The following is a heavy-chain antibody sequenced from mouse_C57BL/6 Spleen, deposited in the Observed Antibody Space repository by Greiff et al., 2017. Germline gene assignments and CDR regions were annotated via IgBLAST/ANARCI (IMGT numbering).Heavy chain of an antibody. CDR1: GYAFSSSW. V-gene: IGHV1-82*01. J-gene: IGHJ2*01. D-gene: IGHD1-1*01. CDR3: AREKAYGSSYSVDY. CDR2: IYPGDGDT. Sequence: QVQLQQSGPELVKPGASVKISCKASGYAFSSSWMNWVKQRPGKGLEWIGRIYPGDGDTNYNGKFKGKATLTADKSSSTAYMQLSSLTSEDSAVYFCAREKAYGSSYSVDYWGQGTTLTVSS.